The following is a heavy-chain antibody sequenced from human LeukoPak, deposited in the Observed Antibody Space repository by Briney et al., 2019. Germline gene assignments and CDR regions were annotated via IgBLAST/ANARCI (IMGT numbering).Heavy chain of an antibody. CDR3: ARVAVAVVVDSFDY. D-gene: IGHD2-21*01. Sequence: SQTLSLTCTVSGGSISSGGYYWSWIRQHPGQGLEWIGYIYYSGSTYYNPSLKSRVTISVDTSKNQFSLKLSSVTAADTAVYYCARVAVAVVVDSFDYWGQGTLVTVSS. J-gene: IGHJ4*02. V-gene: IGHV4-31*03. CDR1: GGSISSGGYY. CDR2: IYYSGST.